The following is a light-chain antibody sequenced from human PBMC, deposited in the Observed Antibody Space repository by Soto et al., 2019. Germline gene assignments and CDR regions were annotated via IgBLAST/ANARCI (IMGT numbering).Light chain of an antibody. J-gene: IGKJ2*01. Sequence: ETVLTQSPATLSLSPGERATLSCRASQSVSTYLGWYQEKPGQPPRLLISEASKRATGVPARFSGSGSGTDFTLTISSLEPEDFAVYFCHQRYTWPHTFGQGTKLEI. CDR1: QSVSTY. V-gene: IGKV3-11*01. CDR3: HQRYTWPHT. CDR2: EAS.